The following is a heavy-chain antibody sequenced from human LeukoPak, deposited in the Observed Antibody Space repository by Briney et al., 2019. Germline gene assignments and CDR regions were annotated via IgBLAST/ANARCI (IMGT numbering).Heavy chain of an antibody. CDR3: ARDTNWIDHDAFDI. CDR2: IYTSGST. D-gene: IGHD1-20*01. Sequence: SETLSLTCTVSGGSISSGSYYWSWIRQPAGKGLEWIGRIYTSGSTNYNPSLKSRVTISVDTSKNQFSLKLSSVTAADTAVCYCARDTNWIDHDAFDIWGQGTMVTVSS. CDR1: GGSISSGSYY. V-gene: IGHV4-61*02. J-gene: IGHJ3*02.